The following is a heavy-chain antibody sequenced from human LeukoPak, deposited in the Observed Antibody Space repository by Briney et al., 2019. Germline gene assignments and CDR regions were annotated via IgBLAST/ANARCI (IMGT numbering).Heavy chain of an antibody. V-gene: IGHV3-23*01. J-gene: IGHJ4*02. D-gene: IGHD3-3*01. Sequence: GGSLRLSCAASGLTFSTYVMNWFRQAPGKGLEWVSTISVGAEYIFYADSVKGRFTISRDDSNNALYLQMHSLRAEDTALYYCASGPPFLKYFEYWGQGTLVTVSS. CDR2: ISVGAEYI. CDR1: GLTFSTYV. CDR3: ASGPPFLKYFEY.